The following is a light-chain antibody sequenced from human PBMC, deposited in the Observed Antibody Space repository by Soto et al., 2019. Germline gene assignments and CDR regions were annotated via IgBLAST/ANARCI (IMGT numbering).Light chain of an antibody. Sequence: DIQMTQSPSTLSATVGDRVTISCRASQTISNWLAWYQQKPGKAPNLLIYGVSNLASGVPSRVSGTGSVTEFTLTIISLRPDDFATYYSQQYGGYSWPFGHGTTGAIK. CDR2: GVS. CDR3: QQYGGYSWP. J-gene: IGKJ1*01. CDR1: QTISNW. V-gene: IGKV1-5*03.